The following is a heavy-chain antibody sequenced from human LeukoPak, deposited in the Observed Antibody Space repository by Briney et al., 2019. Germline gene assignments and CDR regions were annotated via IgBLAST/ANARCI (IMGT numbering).Heavy chain of an antibody. CDR2: IKQDGSEK. CDR1: GFTFSSYW. V-gene: IGHV3-7*01. CDR3: AGDPSSSWYGLSGFDY. D-gene: IGHD6-13*01. Sequence: GGSLRLSCAASGFTFSSYWMSWVRQAPGKGLEWVANIKQDGSEKHYVDSVKGRFTISRDNAKNSLYLQMNSLRAEDTAVYYCAGDPSSSWYGLSGFDYWGQGTLVTVSS. J-gene: IGHJ4*02.